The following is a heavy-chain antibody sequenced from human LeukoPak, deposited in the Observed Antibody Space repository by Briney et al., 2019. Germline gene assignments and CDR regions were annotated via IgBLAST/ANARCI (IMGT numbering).Heavy chain of an antibody. CDR1: GFTFSNAW. Sequence: PGGSLRLSCAASGFTFSNAWMSWVRQAPGKGLEWVGRIKSKTDGGTTDYAAPVKGRFTISRDDSKNTLYLQMNSLKTEDTAVYYCTTLTPHSSGYYYEQDYWGQGTLVTVSS. V-gene: IGHV3-15*01. D-gene: IGHD3-22*01. CDR3: TTLTPHSSGYYYEQDY. CDR2: IKSKTDGGTT. J-gene: IGHJ4*02.